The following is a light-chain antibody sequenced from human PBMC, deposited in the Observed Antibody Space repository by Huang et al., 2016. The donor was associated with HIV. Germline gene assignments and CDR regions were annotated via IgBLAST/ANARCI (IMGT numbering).Light chain of an antibody. V-gene: IGKV3-11*01. J-gene: IGKJ4*01. CDR3: QQRSSWPPT. Sequence: EIVLTQSPVTLSMSPGQRATLSCRASQNINTYLAWYQQKPGQAPRLLIYDASNRATGIPARFSGSGSGTGFTLTISSLEPEDFVVYFCQQRSSWPPTFGGGTTIEIK. CDR1: QNINTY. CDR2: DAS.